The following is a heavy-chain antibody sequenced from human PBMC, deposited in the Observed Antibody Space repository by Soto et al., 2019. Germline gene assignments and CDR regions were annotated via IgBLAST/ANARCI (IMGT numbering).Heavy chain of an antibody. D-gene: IGHD6-19*01. V-gene: IGHV3-30*18. J-gene: IGHJ6*02. CDR2: ISYDGSNK. CDR1: GFTFSSYG. CDR3: SKDQTYRSCDYYGMDV. Sequence: GGSLRLSCAASGFTFSSYGMHWVRQAPGKGLEWVAVISYDGSNKYYADSVKGRLTISRDNSKNTLYLQMNSLRAEDTAVYYFSKDQTYRSCDYYGMDVWGQGTTVTVSS.